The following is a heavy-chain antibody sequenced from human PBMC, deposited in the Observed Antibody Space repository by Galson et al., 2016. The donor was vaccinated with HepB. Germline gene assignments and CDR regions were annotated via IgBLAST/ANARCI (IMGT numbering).Heavy chain of an antibody. CDR1: GYAFTSYG. D-gene: IGHD2-2*01. V-gene: IGHV1-18*01. Sequence: SVKVSCKASGYAFTSYGITWVRQAPGQGLEWMGWISAYNGNTNYAQKLQGRVTMTTDTSTSTAYMELRSLRSDDTAVYYCARGPSSTRTFDYWGQGTLVTVSS. J-gene: IGHJ4*02. CDR2: ISAYNGNT. CDR3: ARGPSSTRTFDY.